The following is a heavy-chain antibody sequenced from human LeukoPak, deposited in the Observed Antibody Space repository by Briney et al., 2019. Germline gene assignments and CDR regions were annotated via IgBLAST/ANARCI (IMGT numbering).Heavy chain of an antibody. CDR2: ICGSGGGT. J-gene: IGHJ4*02. CDR1: GFTSSGIA. V-gene: IGHV3-23*01. D-gene: IGHD1-26*01. CDR3: AKDLGRYRNNFFDY. Sequence: GGSLRLSCAASGFTSSGIAMSWVRQAPDKGLEWVSTICGSGGGTYYADSVKGRFTISRDDSKNTLYLQMNSLRADDTAVYYCAKDLGRYRNNFFDYWGQGNLVTVSS.